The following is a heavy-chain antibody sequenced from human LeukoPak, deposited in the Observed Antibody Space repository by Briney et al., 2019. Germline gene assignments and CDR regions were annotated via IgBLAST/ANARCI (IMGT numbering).Heavy chain of an antibody. CDR3: ARKYYGGNSGGFDY. CDR2: ISGSGDST. V-gene: IGHV3-23*01. CDR1: GFTFRTHA. Sequence: GGSLRLSCAASGFTFRTHAMSWVRQTPGKGLEWVSAISGSGDSTYYADSVKGRFTLSRDNSKNTLYLQMNSLRAEDTAVYYCARKYYGGNSGGFDYWGQGTLVTVSP. J-gene: IGHJ4*02. D-gene: IGHD4-23*01.